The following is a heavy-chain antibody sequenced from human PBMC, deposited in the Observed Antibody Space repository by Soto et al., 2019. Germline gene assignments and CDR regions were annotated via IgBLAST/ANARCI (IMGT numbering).Heavy chain of an antibody. J-gene: IGHJ4*02. D-gene: IGHD6-19*01. Sequence: SETRCLTCAVSGGSISSSNWLIWVRQHPGKGLEWIGEIYHSGSTNYNPSLKSRVTISVDKSKNQFSLKLSSVTAADTAVYYCARDLQWRRYFDYWGQGTLVTVS. V-gene: IGHV4-4*02. CDR1: GGSISSSNW. CDR3: ARDLQWRRYFDY. CDR2: IYHSGST.